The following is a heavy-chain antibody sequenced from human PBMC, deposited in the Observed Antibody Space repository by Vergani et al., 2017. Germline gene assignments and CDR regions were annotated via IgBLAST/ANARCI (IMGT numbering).Heavy chain of an antibody. J-gene: IGHJ6*02. V-gene: IGHV3-23*01. CDR2: ISGSGGST. Sequence: EVQLLESGGDLVQPGGSLRLSCAASGFTFNHYAMNWVRQAPGKGLEWVSGISGSGGSTYYAGSVKGRFTISRDSSKNTLYLQMNSLSAGDTAVYYCAKANPQNSDYDYLYYYHAMDVWGQGTTVTVSS. D-gene: IGHD5-12*01. CDR1: GFTFNHYA. CDR3: AKANPQNSDYDYLYYYHAMDV.